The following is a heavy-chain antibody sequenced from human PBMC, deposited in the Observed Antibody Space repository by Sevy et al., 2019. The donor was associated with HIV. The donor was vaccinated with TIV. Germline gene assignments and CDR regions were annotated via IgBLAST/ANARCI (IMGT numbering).Heavy chain of an antibody. CDR2: INPNSGGT. J-gene: IGHJ6*02. CDR1: GYTFTGYY. V-gene: IGHV1-2*02. D-gene: IGHD6-19*01. Sequence: ASVKVSCKASGYTFTGYYMHWVRQAPGQGLEWMGWINPNSGGTNYAQKFQGRVTMTRDTSSSTAYMGLGRLGSDDTAVYYCARGPTGSSGIYGMDVWGQGTTVTVSS. CDR3: ARGPTGSSGIYGMDV.